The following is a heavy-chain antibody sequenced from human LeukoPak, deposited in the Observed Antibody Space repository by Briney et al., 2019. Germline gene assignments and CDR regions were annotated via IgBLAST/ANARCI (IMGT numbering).Heavy chain of an antibody. CDR2: IYSGGST. CDR3: ARAPSRHSSSWMHFDP. J-gene: IGHJ5*02. CDR1: GCTVSSNY. D-gene: IGHD6-13*01. Sequence: GGSLILDCAATGCTVSSNYMSWGRQAPGHGLDSVSLIYSGGSTYYADSVKGRFTISRDNSKNTLYLQMNSLRAEDTAVYYCARAPSRHSSSWMHFDPWGQGTLVTVSS. V-gene: IGHV3-53*01.